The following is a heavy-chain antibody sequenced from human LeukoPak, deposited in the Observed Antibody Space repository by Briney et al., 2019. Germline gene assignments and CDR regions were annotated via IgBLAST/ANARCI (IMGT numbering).Heavy chain of an antibody. V-gene: IGHV1-8*01. CDR1: GYTFTGYD. Sequence: GASVKVSCKASGYTFTGYDINWVRQATGQGPEWMGWMNPSSGNTGYAQRFQGRVTMTRDTSTNTAYLELSSLRSDDTAVYYCAAHTYYYSSGSFAYWGQGTLVTVSS. CDR3: AAHTYYYSSGSFAY. D-gene: IGHD3-10*01. J-gene: IGHJ4*02. CDR2: MNPSSGNT.